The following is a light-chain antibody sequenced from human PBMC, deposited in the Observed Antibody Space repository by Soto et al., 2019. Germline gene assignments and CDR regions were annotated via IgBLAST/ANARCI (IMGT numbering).Light chain of an antibody. CDR3: QQYCTLWT. V-gene: IGKV3-15*01. CDR1: QSVSSN. J-gene: IGKJ1*01. Sequence: EIVMTQSPATLSVSPGERATLSCRASQSVSSNLAWYPQKPGQAPRLLIYGASTRATGIPARFSGSGSGTEFTLTISSLQSEDFAVYYCQQYCTLWTFGQGTKVEIK. CDR2: GAS.